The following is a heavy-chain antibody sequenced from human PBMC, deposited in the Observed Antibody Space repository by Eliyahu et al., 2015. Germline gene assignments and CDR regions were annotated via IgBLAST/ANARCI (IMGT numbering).Heavy chain of an antibody. CDR1: GGSFSGYY. D-gene: IGHD3-10*01. J-gene: IGHJ4*02. V-gene: IGHV4-34*01. CDR2: INHXGXT. CDR3: ARHEGGYYGSXTYYFDY. Sequence: QVQLQQWGAGXLKPPETLSLTCAXYGGSFSGYYWSWIRQPPGKGLXWXGEINHXGXTNXXPSLKSRVTISVDTSKNQFSLKLSSVTAADTAVYYCARHEGGYYGSXTYYFDYWGQGTLVTVSS.